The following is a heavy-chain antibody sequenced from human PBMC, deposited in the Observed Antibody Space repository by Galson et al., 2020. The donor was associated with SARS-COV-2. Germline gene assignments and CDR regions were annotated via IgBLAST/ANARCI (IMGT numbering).Heavy chain of an antibody. J-gene: IGHJ4*02. D-gene: IGHD5-18*01. CDR2: IHNTGSS. CDR1: GGSILSGGYY. Sequence: SETLSLTCTVSGGSILSGGYYWSWIRQRPGQGLEWIGYIHNTGSSYYNSSLKSRVTMSVDTSKDQFSLKLSSVTAADTAVYYCARAVDTAMGYYFDYWGQGTLVTVSS. CDR3: ARAVDTAMGYYFDY. V-gene: IGHV4-31*03.